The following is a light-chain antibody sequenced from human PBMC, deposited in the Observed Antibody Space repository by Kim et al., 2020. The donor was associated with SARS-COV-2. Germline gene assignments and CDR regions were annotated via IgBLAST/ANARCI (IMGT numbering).Light chain of an antibody. J-gene: IGKJ3*01. CDR2: GTS. Sequence: EIVLTQSPGTLSLSPGERATLSCRASQSVGSGYLAWYQQKPGQAPRILMYGTSSRATGIPDRFSGSGSGTDFTLTISRLEPEDFAIYYCHHYDDSPFTFGPGTKMNIK. V-gene: IGKV3-20*01. CDR3: HHYDDSPFT. CDR1: QSVGSGY.